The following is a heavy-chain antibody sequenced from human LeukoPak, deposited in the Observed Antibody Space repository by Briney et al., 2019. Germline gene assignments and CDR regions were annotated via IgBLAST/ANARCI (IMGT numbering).Heavy chain of an antibody. J-gene: IGHJ6*02. V-gene: IGHV3-7*03. CDR1: GFTFSSYW. CDR2: IKQDGSEK. Sequence: GGSLRLSCAASGFTFSSYWMSWVRQAPGKGLEWVANIKQDGSEKYYVDSVKGRFTIPRDNAKNSLYLQMNSLRAEDTAVYYCARVNNYYYYGMDVWGQGTTVTVS. CDR3: ARVNNYYYYGMDV.